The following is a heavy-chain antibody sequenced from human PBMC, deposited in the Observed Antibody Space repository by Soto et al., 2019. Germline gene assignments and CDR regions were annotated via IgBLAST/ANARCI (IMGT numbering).Heavy chain of an antibody. D-gene: IGHD1-26*01. Sequence: GGSLRLSCAASGFTFSTYWMHWVRQAPGKGLVWVSRINSDGSITTYADTVKGRFTISRDNSKNTLYLQMNSLRAEDTAVYYCARVDTGSYSWSESWGQGTLVTVSS. CDR3: ARVDTGSYSWSES. CDR1: GFTFSTYW. J-gene: IGHJ5*02. V-gene: IGHV3-74*03. CDR2: INSDGSIT.